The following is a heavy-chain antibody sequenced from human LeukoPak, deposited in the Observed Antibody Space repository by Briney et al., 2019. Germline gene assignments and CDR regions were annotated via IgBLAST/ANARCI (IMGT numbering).Heavy chain of an antibody. D-gene: IGHD5-12*01. J-gene: IGHJ4*02. V-gene: IGHV4-59*01. CDR3: VSSYGGYVLDY. CDR2: VYHRGSI. CDR1: GGSISSYS. Sequence: PSETLSLTCTVSGGSISSYSWNWIRQSPGKGLEGLGRVYHRGSINYNPSLKSRVTLSVDTSKNQFSLNLSSVTAADTAVYYCVSSYGGYVLDYWGQGTLVIVSS.